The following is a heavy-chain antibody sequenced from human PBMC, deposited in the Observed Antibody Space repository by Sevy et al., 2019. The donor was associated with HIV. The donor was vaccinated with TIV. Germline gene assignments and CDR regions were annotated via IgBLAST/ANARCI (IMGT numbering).Heavy chain of an antibody. J-gene: IGHJ5*02. Sequence: SETLSLTCTVSGGSISSYYWSWIRQPPGKGLEWIGYIYYSGSTNYNPSLKSRVTISLDTSKNQFSLKVTSVTAADTAVYYCARAPPVRSGDDSLNWFDPWGQGTLVTVSS. D-gene: IGHD5-12*01. CDR2: IYYSGST. CDR1: GGSISSYY. CDR3: ARAPPVRSGDDSLNWFDP. V-gene: IGHV4-59*01.